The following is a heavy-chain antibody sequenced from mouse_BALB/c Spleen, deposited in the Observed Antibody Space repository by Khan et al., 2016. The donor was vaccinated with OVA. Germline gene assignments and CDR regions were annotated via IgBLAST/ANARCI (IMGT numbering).Heavy chain of an antibody. CDR3: ARGDGYYVYFDY. V-gene: IGHV1-77*01. J-gene: IGHJ2*01. CDR2: IYPGSDNA. CDR1: GYTFTYYV. Sequence: QVQLKQSGPELVKPGASVKMSCKASGYTFTYYVITWVKQRTGQGLEWIGEIYPGSDNAYYNERFKGKATLTADKSSNTTHMQLSSLTSEDSAVYFCARGDGYYVYFDYWGQGTTHTVSS. D-gene: IGHD2-3*01.